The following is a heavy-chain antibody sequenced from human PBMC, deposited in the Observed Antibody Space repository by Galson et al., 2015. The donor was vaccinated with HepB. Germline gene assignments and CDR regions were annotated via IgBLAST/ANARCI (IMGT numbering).Heavy chain of an antibody. V-gene: IGHV5-51*01. J-gene: IGHJ5*02. Sequence: QSGAEVKKPGESLKISCRGSGYTFGHYWIGWGRQMPGKGLEWMGIISPDGSTVRYRPSFQGQVTISADKSTATASLEWSSLKASDTAMYFCARFSAAGFSLNWFDPWGQGTLVTVSS. CDR1: GYTFGHYW. CDR2: ISPDGSTV. D-gene: IGHD1-14*01. CDR3: ARFSAAGFSLNWFDP.